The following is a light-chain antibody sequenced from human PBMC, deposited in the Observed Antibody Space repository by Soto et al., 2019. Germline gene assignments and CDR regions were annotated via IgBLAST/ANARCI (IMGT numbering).Light chain of an antibody. J-gene: IGKJ2*01. Sequence: EIVLTQSPATLSLSPGERATLSCRASQSLTSNYLTWYQQKPGQASRLLIYGASTRATGIPERFSGSGSGTDFSLTINRLEPEDFAMYYCLQFDVSPLYTFGQGTKVDIK. CDR2: GAS. CDR1: QSLTSNY. V-gene: IGKV3-20*01. CDR3: LQFDVSPLYT.